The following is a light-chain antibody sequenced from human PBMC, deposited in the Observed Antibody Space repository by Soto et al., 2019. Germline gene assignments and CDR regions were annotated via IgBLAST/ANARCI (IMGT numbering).Light chain of an antibody. CDR2: EVI. CDR3: SSFTTSSTWV. J-gene: IGLJ3*02. Sequence: QSALTQPASVSGSPGQSITISCTGTSSDVGRYNYVSWFQHYPGKAPKLMIYEVINRPSGVSNRFSGSKSGNTASLTISGLQAEDEADYYCSSFTTSSTWVFGGGTKLIVL. CDR1: SSDVGRYNY. V-gene: IGLV2-14*01.